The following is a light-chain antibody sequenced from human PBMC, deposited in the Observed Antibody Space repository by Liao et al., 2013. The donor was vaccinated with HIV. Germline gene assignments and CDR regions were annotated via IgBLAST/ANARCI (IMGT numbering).Light chain of an antibody. CDR3: QVWDRGSAHPTV. CDR2: YDN. V-gene: IGLV3-21*04. Sequence: SYMLTQPPSVSVAPGATATITCGGDNIGGRSVHWYQHKAGQAPHLVISYDNDRPSGIPARFSGSNSGNTATLTINRVEAGDEADYYCQVWDRGSAHPTVFGPGTKVTVL. CDR1: NIGGRS. J-gene: IGLJ1*01.